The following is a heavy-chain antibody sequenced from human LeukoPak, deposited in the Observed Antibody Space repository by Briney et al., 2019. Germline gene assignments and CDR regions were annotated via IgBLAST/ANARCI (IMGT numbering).Heavy chain of an antibody. J-gene: IGHJ4*02. D-gene: IGHD2-15*01. V-gene: IGHV3-30*04. CDR3: VRQDCSGGSCYLDY. CDR2: ISYHGRDQ. Sequence: PVGSLRLSCAASRFIFSNYAMHWVRQAPGKGLDWVAVISYHGRDQFYADSVKGRFTISRDSSKDTLYLQMYSLRTEDTAVYDCVRQDCSGGSCYLDYWGQGTLVTVSS. CDR1: RFIFSNYA.